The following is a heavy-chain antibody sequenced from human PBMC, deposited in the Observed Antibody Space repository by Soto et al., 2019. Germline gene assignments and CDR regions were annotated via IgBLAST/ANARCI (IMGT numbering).Heavy chain of an antibody. D-gene: IGHD4-17*01. CDR2: ISSNSDTI. CDR3: AKDMQWGGMTTIHYFDS. CDR1: GFTADDYA. V-gene: IGHV3-9*02. Sequence: EVQLVESGGGLVQPGRSLRLSCVASGFTADDYAMHWVRQAPGKGLEWVSGISSNSDTIDYADSVKGRFTIYRDNAKNSLFLQMNSLRPEDTALYYCAKDMQWGGMTTIHYFDSWGQGTLVTVSS. J-gene: IGHJ4*02.